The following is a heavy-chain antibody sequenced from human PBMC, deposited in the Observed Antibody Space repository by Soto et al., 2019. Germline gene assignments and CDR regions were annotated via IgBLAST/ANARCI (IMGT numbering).Heavy chain of an antibody. CDR1: GYTFTGYY. D-gene: IGHD2-15*01. CDR2: INPNSGGT. J-gene: IGHJ4*02. CDR3: ARDHCSGGSCPPRFDY. Sequence: QVQLEQSGAEVKKPGASVKVSCKASGYTFTGYYMHWVRQAPGQGLEWMGWINPNSGGTNYAQKFQGWVTMTRDTSISTAYMELSRLRSDDTAVYYCARDHCSGGSCPPRFDYWGQGTLVTVSS. V-gene: IGHV1-2*04.